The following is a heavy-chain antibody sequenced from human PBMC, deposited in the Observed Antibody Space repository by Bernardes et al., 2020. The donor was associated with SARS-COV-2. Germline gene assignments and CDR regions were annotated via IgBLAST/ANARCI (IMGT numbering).Heavy chain of an antibody. CDR1: GFPFSSYA. Sequence: GGSLRLYCTASGFPFSSYAMGWVRQSPGKGLDWVSTISGSGGRTYYADSVKGRFTISRDNSKNTLILQMNSLRVDDTATYYCAIPGGDWGQGTQVTVSS. CDR3: AIPGGD. V-gene: IGHV3-23*01. CDR2: ISGSGGRT. D-gene: IGHD3-16*01. J-gene: IGHJ4*02.